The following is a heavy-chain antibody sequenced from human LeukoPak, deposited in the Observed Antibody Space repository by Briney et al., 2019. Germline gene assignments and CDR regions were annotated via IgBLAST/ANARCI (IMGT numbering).Heavy chain of an antibody. CDR2: INPNSGGT. D-gene: IGHD3-9*01. V-gene: IGHV1-2*02. J-gene: IGHJ4*02. Sequence: ASVKVSCKASGYTFTGYYMHWVRQAPGQGLEWMGWINPNSGGTNYAQKFQGRVTMTRDTSISTAYMELSRLRSDDMAVYYCARLTYYDILTFDYWGQGTLVTVSS. CDR1: GYTFTGYY. CDR3: ARLTYYDILTFDY.